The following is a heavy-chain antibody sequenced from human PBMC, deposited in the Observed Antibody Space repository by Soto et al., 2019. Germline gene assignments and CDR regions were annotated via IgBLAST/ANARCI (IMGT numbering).Heavy chain of an antibody. J-gene: IGHJ4*02. D-gene: IGHD2-15*01. CDR3: ARAAVAAGGPFDK. CDR1: GGSFSGFF. V-gene: IGHV4-34*01. Sequence: PSETQSLTCAVSGGSFSGFFWGWIRQPPGKGLEWIGEVNHGGSTNYNPSLKSRVTISSDTSKNHFSLTLRSVTAADTAVYYCARAAVAAGGPFDKWGQGALVTVSS. CDR2: VNHGGST.